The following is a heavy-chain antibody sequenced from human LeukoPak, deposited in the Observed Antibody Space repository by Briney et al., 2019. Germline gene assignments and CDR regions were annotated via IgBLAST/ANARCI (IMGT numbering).Heavy chain of an antibody. J-gene: IGHJ4*02. V-gene: IGHV3-74*01. CDR1: GFTFSSYW. Sequence: PGGSLRLSCAAAGFTFSSYWMHWVRQAPGNGRVWVSRINTDGSSTSYADSVKGRFAISRDNAKNTLYLQMNSLRAEDTAVYYCARDRFTYFPFDYWGQGTLVTVSS. CDR2: INTDGSST. D-gene: IGHD3-16*02. CDR3: ARDRFTYFPFDY.